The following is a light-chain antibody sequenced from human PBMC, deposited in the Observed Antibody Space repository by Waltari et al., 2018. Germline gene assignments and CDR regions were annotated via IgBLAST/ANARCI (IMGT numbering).Light chain of an antibody. CDR2: DVN. CDR3: CSFPRSSTWV. CDR1: TNDLGGYNY. V-gene: IGLV2-14*03. Sequence: QSALTQPASVSGSPGQSIIISCTGTTNDLGGYNYVSWYQQHPGKAPKLMIYDVNSRPSGVSSRFFGSKSGNTASLILSGIPAEDEAYYYCCSFPRSSTWVFGGGNKVTVL. J-gene: IGLJ3*02.